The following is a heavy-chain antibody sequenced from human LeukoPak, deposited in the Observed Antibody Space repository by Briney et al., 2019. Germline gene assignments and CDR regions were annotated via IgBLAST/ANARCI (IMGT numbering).Heavy chain of an antibody. CDR3: ARAFYPGYYSYMAV. D-gene: IGHD3-3*02. J-gene: IGHJ6*03. Sequence: SETLSLTCTVSGGSISSGSYYWSWIRQPAGKGLEWIGRIYTSGSTNCNPSLKSRVTISVDTSKNQFSLKLSSVTAADTAVYYCARAFYPGYYSYMAVWGKGTTVAVSS. CDR1: GGSISSGSYY. V-gene: IGHV4-61*02. CDR2: IYTSGST.